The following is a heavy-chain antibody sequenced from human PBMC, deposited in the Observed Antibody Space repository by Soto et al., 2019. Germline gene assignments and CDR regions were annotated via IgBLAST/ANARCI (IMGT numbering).Heavy chain of an antibody. CDR1: GYTFSSYG. CDR2: ISGYNGNT. Sequence: QVQLVQSGTEVKKPGASVKVSCKASGYTFSSYGISWVRQAPGQGLEWMGWISGYNGNTKYAQKLQGRVTMTTDTSTSTAYGELRGLRSDDTAVYYCARGSRLFGVVIFQHYDMDVWGQGTTVTVSS. CDR3: ARGSRLFGVVIFQHYDMDV. V-gene: IGHV1-18*01. J-gene: IGHJ6*02. D-gene: IGHD3-3*01.